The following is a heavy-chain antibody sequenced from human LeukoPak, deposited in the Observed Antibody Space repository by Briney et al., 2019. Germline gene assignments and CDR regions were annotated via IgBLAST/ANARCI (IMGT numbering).Heavy chain of an antibody. Sequence: ASVKVSCKASGYTFTGYYMHWVRQAPGQGLEWMGWINPNSGGTNYAQKFQGRVTMTRDTSISTAYMELSRLRSDDTAVYYCARVRLRFLEWLPRKHYYYYMDVWGKGTTVTVSS. J-gene: IGHJ6*03. CDR2: INPNSGGT. CDR1: GYTFTGYY. CDR3: ARVRLRFLEWLPRKHYYYYMDV. V-gene: IGHV1-2*02. D-gene: IGHD3-3*01.